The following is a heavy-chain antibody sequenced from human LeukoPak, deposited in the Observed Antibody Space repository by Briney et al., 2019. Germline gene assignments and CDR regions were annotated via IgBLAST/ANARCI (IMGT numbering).Heavy chain of an antibody. CDR1: GYTFTSYG. D-gene: IGHD6-19*01. CDR2: ISAYNGNT. CDR3: ARLAVAGTDVDY. J-gene: IGHJ4*02. Sequence: ASVKVSCKASGYTFTSYGISWVRQAPGQGLEWMGRISAYNGNTNYAQKLQGRVTMTTDTSTSTAYMELRSLRSDDAAVYYCARLAVAGTDVDYWGQGTLVTVSS. V-gene: IGHV1-18*01.